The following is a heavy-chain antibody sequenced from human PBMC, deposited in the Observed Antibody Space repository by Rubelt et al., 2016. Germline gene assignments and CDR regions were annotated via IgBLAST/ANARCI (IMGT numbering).Heavy chain of an antibody. J-gene: IGHJ5*02. CDR3: ARDIVVLTATDYFDP. Sequence: QVQLQESGPGLVKPSETLSLTCTVSGGSIRSYYWSWIRQPPGKGLEWIGEINHSGSANYNPSLRSRGTISVDSSKNQFSLKLTSGTAAATALYYCARDIVVLTATDYFDPWGQGTLVTVSS. V-gene: IGHV4-59*12. D-gene: IGHD2-2*01. CDR2: INHSGSA. CDR1: GGSIRSYY.